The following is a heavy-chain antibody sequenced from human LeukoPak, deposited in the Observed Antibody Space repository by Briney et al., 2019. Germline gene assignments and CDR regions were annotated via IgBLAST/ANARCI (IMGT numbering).Heavy chain of an antibody. CDR3: ARGTWSGYGVYFDY. Sequence: PGGSLRLSCAASGFTVSSNYMSWVRQAPGKGLEWVSVIYSGGSTYYADSVKGRFTISRDNSKNTLYLQMNSQRAEDTALYYCARGTWSGYGVYFDYWGQGTLVTISS. CDR2: IYSGGST. D-gene: IGHD3-3*01. V-gene: IGHV3-66*01. CDR1: GFTVSSNY. J-gene: IGHJ4*02.